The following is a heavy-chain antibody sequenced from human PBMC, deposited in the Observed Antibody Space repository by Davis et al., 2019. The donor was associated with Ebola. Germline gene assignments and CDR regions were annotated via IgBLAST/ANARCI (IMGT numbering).Heavy chain of an antibody. Sequence: PSETLSLTCTVSGGSISRGGSYWSWVRQVPGKGLEWIGYIYYSGSTYYKPSLNSRVTISLDTSKNQFSLNLSSVTAADTAVYYCARDLRYDSSGSDYYFYMDVWGKGTTVTVSS. CDR1: GGSISRGGSY. CDR2: IYYSGST. J-gene: IGHJ6*03. V-gene: IGHV4-31*03. CDR3: ARDLRYDSSGSDYYFYMDV. D-gene: IGHD3-22*01.